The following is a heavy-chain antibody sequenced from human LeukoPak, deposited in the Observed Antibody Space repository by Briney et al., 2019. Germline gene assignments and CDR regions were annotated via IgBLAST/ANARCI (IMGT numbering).Heavy chain of an antibody. Sequence: SQTLSLTCTVSGGSISSGGYYWSWIRQPPGKGLEWIGYIYYSGSTNYNPSLKSRVTISVDTSKNQFSLKLSSVTAADTAVYYCARGYYDFWSGYYRGAFDIWGQGTMVTVSS. CDR3: ARGYYDFWSGYYRGAFDI. J-gene: IGHJ3*02. CDR1: GGSISSGGYY. D-gene: IGHD3-3*01. CDR2: IYYSGST. V-gene: IGHV4-61*08.